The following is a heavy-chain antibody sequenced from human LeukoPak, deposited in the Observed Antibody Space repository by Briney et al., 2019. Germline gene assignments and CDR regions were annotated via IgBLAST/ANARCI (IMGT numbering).Heavy chain of an antibody. Sequence: QTGGSLRLSCAASGFTLSTYWISWVRQAPGRGLEWVAKIKPDGSEKYYVDSLKGRLTISRDNGKNLVFLQMNSLRAEDTAMYYCGRSGGNMYEWALDVWGQGTMVTVSS. D-gene: IGHD2-8*01. CDR3: GRSGGNMYEWALDV. CDR1: GFTLSTYW. V-gene: IGHV3-7*02. CDR2: IKPDGSEK. J-gene: IGHJ3*01.